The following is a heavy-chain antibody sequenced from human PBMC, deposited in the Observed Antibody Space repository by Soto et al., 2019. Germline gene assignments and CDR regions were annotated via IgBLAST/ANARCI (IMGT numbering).Heavy chain of an antibody. Sequence: QVQLVQSGAEMKKPGASVKVSCKASGYTFTNYGISWVXXXPGQGLGWMGWISDFEGHVNYAQKFQGRVTLTIDTXXXXXXXXXXXXXXXXXXXXXXAXXXXRWGEDGFDPWGQGTLVTVSS. V-gene: IGHV1-18*01. D-gene: IGHD3-16*01. CDR3: AXXXXRWGEDGFDP. J-gene: IGHJ5*02. CDR2: ISDFEGHV. CDR1: GYTFTNYG.